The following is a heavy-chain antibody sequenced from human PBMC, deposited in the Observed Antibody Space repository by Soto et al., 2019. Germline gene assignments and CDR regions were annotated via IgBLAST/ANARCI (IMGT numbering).Heavy chain of an antibody. V-gene: IGHV1-46*01. CDR2: INPSGGST. Sequence: ASVQVSCQASGYTFTSYYMHWVRQAPGQGLEWMGIINPSGGSTSYAQKFQGRVTMTRDTSTSTVYMELSSLRSEDAAVYYCAREGSSSSGGAGHYYYYYGMDVWGQGTTVTVSS. CDR3: AREGSSSSGGAGHYYYYYGMDV. CDR1: GYTFTSYY. J-gene: IGHJ6*02. D-gene: IGHD6-13*01.